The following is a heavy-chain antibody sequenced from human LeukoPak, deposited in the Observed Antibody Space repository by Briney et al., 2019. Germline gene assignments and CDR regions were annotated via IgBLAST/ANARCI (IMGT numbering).Heavy chain of an antibody. Sequence: ASGKVSCKVSGYTFTSNGTSWVRQAPGQGLGWMGLIIAYNGNTNYAQKLQGRVTMTTATPTSTAYMELRSLRSDDTAVYYCAREGYRAVDYWGQGTLVTVSS. CDR3: AREGYRAVDY. CDR1: GYTFTSNG. CDR2: IIAYNGNT. D-gene: IGHD2-2*01. J-gene: IGHJ4*02. V-gene: IGHV1-18*01.